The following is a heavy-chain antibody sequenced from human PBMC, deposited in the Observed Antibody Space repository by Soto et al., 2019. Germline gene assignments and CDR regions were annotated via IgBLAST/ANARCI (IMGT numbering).Heavy chain of an antibody. CDR1: GFTFSNAW. J-gene: IGHJ4*02. D-gene: IGHD3-10*01. CDR3: TTYRREIYYYGSGSYYNGADY. Sequence: GGSLRLSCAASGFTFSNAWMSWVRQAPGKGLEWVGRIKSKTDGGTTDYAAPVKGRFTISRDDSKNTLYLQMNSLKTEDTAVYYCTTYRREIYYYGSGSYYNGADYWGQGTLVTVSS. V-gene: IGHV3-15*01. CDR2: IKSKTDGGTT.